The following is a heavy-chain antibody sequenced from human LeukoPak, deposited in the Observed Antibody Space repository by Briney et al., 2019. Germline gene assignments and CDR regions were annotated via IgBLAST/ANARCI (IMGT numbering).Heavy chain of an antibody. D-gene: IGHD6-19*01. CDR1: GFTFSAHS. CDR2: ISSRSSYI. J-gene: IGHJ4*02. Sequence: GGSLRLSCASSGFTFSAHSMNWVRQAPGEGLEWVASISSRSSYIYYGGSVKGRFTVSRDNARNSVYLQMNSLRVEDTAVYYCVRRAVSGEEALDFDYWGQGTLVTVSS. V-gene: IGHV3-21*01. CDR3: VRRAVSGEEALDFDY.